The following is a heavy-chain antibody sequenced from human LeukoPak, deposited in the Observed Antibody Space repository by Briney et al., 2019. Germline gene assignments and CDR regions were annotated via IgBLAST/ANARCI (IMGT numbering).Heavy chain of an antibody. V-gene: IGHV3-23*01. CDR1: GFTFSIYA. Sequence: GGSLRLSCAASGFTFSIYAMTWVRQAPGKGLEWVSTFYETVKTDYADSVKGRFTISRDTSKNMLYLQMNSLRAEDTAIYYCAKRGAGSGGLHFWGQGTLVTVSS. CDR2: FYETVKT. D-gene: IGHD6-19*01. CDR3: AKRGAGSGGLHF. J-gene: IGHJ4*02.